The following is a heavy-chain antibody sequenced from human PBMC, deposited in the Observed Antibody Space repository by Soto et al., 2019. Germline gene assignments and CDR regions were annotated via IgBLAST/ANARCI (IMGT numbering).Heavy chain of an antibody. D-gene: IGHD2-2*01. CDR3: ARDDHIVVVPTSLGAMDV. Sequence: ASETLSLTCAVYGGSISSNKWWSWVRQPPGKGLEWIGEIYHSGSTNYNPSLKSRVTISLDKSKNQFSLKPTSVTAADSAVYYCARDDHIVVVPTSLGAMDVWGQGTTVTVSS. V-gene: IGHV4-4*02. CDR1: GGSISSNKW. J-gene: IGHJ6*02. CDR2: IYHSGST.